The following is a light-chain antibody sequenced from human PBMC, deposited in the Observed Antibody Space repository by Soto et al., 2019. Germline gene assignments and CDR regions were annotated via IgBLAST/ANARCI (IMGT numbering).Light chain of an antibody. Sequence: EIVLTQSPDTLSLSPGARDPLSCRASQRVGSDSLAWYQQQPGQAPRLLIYSTSNRATGIPDRFSGSGSGTDFTLTIRRLEPEDFALYYCQQYGRSQTFGQGTKV. CDR3: QQYGRSQT. V-gene: IGKV3-20*01. CDR2: STS. J-gene: IGKJ1*01. CDR1: QRVGSDS.